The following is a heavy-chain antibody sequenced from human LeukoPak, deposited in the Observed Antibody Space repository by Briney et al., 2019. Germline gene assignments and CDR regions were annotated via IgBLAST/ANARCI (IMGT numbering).Heavy chain of an antibody. Sequence: GRSLRLSCAASGFTFSSYAMHWVRQAPGKGLEWVALVGHDATYNHYADSVKGRFTVSRDNAKNTLYLQMNRLGPEDTAFYYCARDDYDTLGYNFHYWGQGTLVTVSS. V-gene: IGHV3-30-3*01. CDR3: ARDDYDTLGYNFHY. D-gene: IGHD3-9*01. CDR2: VGHDATYN. CDR1: GFTFSSYA. J-gene: IGHJ4*02.